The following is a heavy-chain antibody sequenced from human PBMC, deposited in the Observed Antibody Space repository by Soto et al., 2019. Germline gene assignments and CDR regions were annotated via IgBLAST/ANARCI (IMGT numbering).Heavy chain of an antibody. D-gene: IGHD6-13*01. V-gene: IGHV4-39*01. J-gene: IGHJ4*02. CDR3: ARGRRYSSSWYSDY. CDR1: GGSISSSSYY. Sequence: QLQLQESGPGLVKPSETLSLTCTVSGGSISSSSYYWGWIRQPPGKGLEWIGSIYYSGSTSYNPSLKSRVAISEDTSKNQFSLKLSSVTAADTAVYYCARGRRYSSSWYSDYWGQGTLVTVSS. CDR2: IYYSGST.